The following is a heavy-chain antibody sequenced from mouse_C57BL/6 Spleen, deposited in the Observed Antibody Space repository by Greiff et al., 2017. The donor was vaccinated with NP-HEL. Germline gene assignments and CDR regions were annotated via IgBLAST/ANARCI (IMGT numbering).Heavy chain of an antibody. J-gene: IGHJ2*01. CDR2: IYPGDGDT. CDR1: GYAFSSYW. V-gene: IGHV1-80*01. D-gene: IGHD1-1*01. CDR3: ARDFDYYGSSPLDYPWDY. Sequence: QVQLKESGAELVKPGASVKISCKASGYAFSSYWMNWVKQRPGKGLEWIGQIYPGDGDTNYNGKFKGKATLTADKSSSTAYMQLSSLTSEDSAVYFCARDFDYYGSSPLDYPWDYWGQGTTLTVSS.